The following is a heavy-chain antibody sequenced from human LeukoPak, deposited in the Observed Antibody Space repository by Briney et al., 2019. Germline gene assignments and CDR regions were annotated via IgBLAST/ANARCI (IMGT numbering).Heavy chain of an antibody. D-gene: IGHD3-3*01. J-gene: IGHJ4*02. CDR3: AKAFLTYYDFWSGYYPDY. Sequence: GGSLRLSCAASGFTFSSHGMHWVRQAPGKGLEWVAVIWYDGSNKYYADSVKGRFTISRDNSKNTLYLQMNSLRAEDTAVYYCAKAFLTYYDFWSGYYPDYWGQGTLVTVSS. CDR2: IWYDGSNK. V-gene: IGHV3-33*06. CDR1: GFTFSSHG.